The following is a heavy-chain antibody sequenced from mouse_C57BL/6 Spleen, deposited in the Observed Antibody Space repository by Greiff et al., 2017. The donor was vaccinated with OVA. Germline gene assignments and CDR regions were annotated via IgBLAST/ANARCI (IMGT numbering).Heavy chain of an antibody. CDR2: IHPNSGST. Sequence: QVQLQQPGAELVKPGASVKLSCKASGYTFTSYWMHWVKQRPGQGLEWIGMIHPNSGSTNYNEKFKSKATLTVDKSSSTAYMQLSSLTSEDSPVYYCASRGNYYGSSSGAWFAYWGQGTLVTVSA. CDR1: GYTFTSYW. D-gene: IGHD1-1*01. V-gene: IGHV1-64*01. J-gene: IGHJ3*01. CDR3: ASRGNYYGSSSGAWFAY.